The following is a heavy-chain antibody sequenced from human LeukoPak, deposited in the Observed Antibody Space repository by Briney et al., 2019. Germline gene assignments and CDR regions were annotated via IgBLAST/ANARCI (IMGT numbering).Heavy chain of an antibody. D-gene: IGHD4-11*01. CDR2: VNPNSGDT. CDR1: GSTFTGYY. Sequence: TSVRVSCKASGSTFTGYYMHRVPQAPGQGLEWIGCVNPNSGDTNYAQKLQGRVTMTRDTSISTAYLELNRLRSDDTAVYYCARDQDYRNYVAEYWGQGTLVTVSS. J-gene: IGHJ4*02. V-gene: IGHV1-2*02. CDR3: ARDQDYRNYVAEY.